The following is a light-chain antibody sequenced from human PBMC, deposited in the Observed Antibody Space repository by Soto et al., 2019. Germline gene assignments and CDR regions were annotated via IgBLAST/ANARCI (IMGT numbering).Light chain of an antibody. Sequence: QYVLTQPPSVSEAPRQRVTISCSGSSSNIGNNAVNWYQQLPGKAPKLLIYYDDLLPSGVSDRFSASKSGTSASLTISGLQSEDEADYYCAAWDDSLYGVVFGGGTKLTVL. CDR1: SSNIGNNA. CDR2: YDD. CDR3: AAWDDSLYGVV. V-gene: IGLV1-36*01. J-gene: IGLJ2*01.